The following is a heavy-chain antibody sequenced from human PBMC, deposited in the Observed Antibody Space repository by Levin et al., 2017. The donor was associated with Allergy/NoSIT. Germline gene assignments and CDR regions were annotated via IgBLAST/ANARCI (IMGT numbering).Heavy chain of an antibody. Sequence: GGSLRLSCAASGFTFSSYTMNWVRQAPGKGLEWVSSISSNSRYLYYADSVKGRFTISRDNAKNSLYLQMNSLRAEDTAVYYCARVLTRNGDDYWGQGTLVTVSS. CDR3: ARVLTRNGDDY. D-gene: IGHD4-17*01. CDR2: ISSNSRYL. J-gene: IGHJ4*02. CDR1: GFTFSSYT. V-gene: IGHV3-21*01.